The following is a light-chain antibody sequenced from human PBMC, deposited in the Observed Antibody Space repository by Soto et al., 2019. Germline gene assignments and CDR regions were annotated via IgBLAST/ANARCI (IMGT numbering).Light chain of an antibody. Sequence: QSALTQPPSASGSPGQSVTISCTGTSSDVGGYNYVSWYQQHPGKDPKLMISEVSYRPSGVPDRFSGSKSGNTASLTVSGLQAEDEADYLCSSFAGNNNLVFGGGTKLNVL. CDR2: EVS. CDR3: SSFAGNNNLV. V-gene: IGLV2-8*01. J-gene: IGLJ2*01. CDR1: SSDVGGYNY.